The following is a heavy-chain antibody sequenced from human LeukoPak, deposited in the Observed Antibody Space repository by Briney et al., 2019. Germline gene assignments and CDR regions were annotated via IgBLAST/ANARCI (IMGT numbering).Heavy chain of an antibody. CDR3: ARGYCSTVCYSLDY. CDR1: GGTFSSYA. Sequence: ASVKVSCKASGGTFSSYAITWVRQAPGQGLEWMGLITAGNGHSNYAQKLQGRVTMTTDTSTSTVYMELRSLRSDDTAVYYCARGYCSTVCYSLDYWGQGTLVTVSS. D-gene: IGHD2-2*01. J-gene: IGHJ4*02. V-gene: IGHV1-18*01. CDR2: ITAGNGHS.